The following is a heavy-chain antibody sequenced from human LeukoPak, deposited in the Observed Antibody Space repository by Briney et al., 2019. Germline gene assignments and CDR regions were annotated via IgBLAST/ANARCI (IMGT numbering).Heavy chain of an antibody. CDR1: GYTFTGYY. J-gene: IGHJ4*02. CDR3: ARGSPLWEWSHSDYFDY. Sequence: ASVKVSCKASGYTFTGYYMHWVRQAPGQGLEWMGWINPNSGGTNYAQKFQGRVTMTRDTSISTAYMELSRLRSDDTAVYYCARGSPLWEWSHSDYFDYWGQGTLVTVSS. V-gene: IGHV1-2*02. CDR2: INPNSGGT. D-gene: IGHD3-3*01.